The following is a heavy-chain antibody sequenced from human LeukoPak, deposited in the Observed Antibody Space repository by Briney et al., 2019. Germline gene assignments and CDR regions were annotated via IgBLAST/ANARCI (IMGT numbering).Heavy chain of an antibody. J-gene: IGHJ4*02. Sequence: TGGSLRLSCAASGFTFSNAWMSWVRQAPGKGLEWVSSISSSSSYIYYSDSVKGRFTISRDNAKNSLHLQMNSLRAEDTAVYYCARDSAPLTSFDYWGQGTLVTVSS. CDR1: GFTFSNAW. CDR2: ISSSSSYI. V-gene: IGHV3-21*01. D-gene: IGHD3-10*01. CDR3: ARDSAPLTSFDY.